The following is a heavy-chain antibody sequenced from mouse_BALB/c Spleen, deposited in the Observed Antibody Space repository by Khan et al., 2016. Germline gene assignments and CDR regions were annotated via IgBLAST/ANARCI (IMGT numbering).Heavy chain of an antibody. CDR2: INPSTGYT. Sequence: VELVESGAELAKPGASVKMSCKASGYTFTSYWMHWVKQRPGQGLEWIGYINPSTGYTEYNQKFKDKATLTADKSSSTAYMQLSSLTSEDSAVXYCASSYYYGSSYYAMDYGGQGTSVTVSS. D-gene: IGHD1-1*01. V-gene: IGHV1-7*01. J-gene: IGHJ4*01. CDR3: ASSYYYGSSYYAMDY. CDR1: GYTFTSYW.